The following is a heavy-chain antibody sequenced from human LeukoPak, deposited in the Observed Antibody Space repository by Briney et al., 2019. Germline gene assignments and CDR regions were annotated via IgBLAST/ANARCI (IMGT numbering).Heavy chain of an antibody. Sequence: SGPTLVNPTQTLTLTCTFSGFSLSTSGVGVGWIRQPPGKALQWLALIYWDDDKRYSPSLKSRLTITKDTSKNQVVLTMTNMDPVDTATYYCAHRRRSIAVAGPFDYWGQGTLVTVSS. CDR2: IYWDDDK. CDR3: AHRRRSIAVAGPFDY. CDR1: GFSLSTSGVG. D-gene: IGHD6-19*01. V-gene: IGHV2-5*02. J-gene: IGHJ4*02.